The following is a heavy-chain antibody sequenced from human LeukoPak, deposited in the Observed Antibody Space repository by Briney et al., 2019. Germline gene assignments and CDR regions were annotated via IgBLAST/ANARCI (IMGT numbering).Heavy chain of an antibody. CDR3: ARDSNYAWYYFDY. CDR1: GFTFSSYA. V-gene: IGHV3-30*04. Sequence: PGGSLRLSCAASGFTFSSYAMHWVRQAPGKGLEWLAVISYDGSNKYYADSVKGRFTISRDNSKNTLYLQMNSLRAEDTAVYYCARDSNYAWYYFDYWGQGTLVTVSS. J-gene: IGHJ4*02. D-gene: IGHD1-7*01. CDR2: ISYDGSNK.